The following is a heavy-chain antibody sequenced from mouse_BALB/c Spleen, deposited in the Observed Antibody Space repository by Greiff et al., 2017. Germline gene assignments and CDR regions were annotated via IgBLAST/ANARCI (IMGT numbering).Heavy chain of an antibody. Sequence: VQLKQSGPELVKPGASVKISCKASGYTFTDYNMHWVKQSHGKSLEWIGYIYPYNGGTGYNQKFKSKATLTVDNSSSTAYMELRSLTSEDSAVYYCARHYYGSAMDYWGQGTSVTVSS. CDR3: ARHYYGSAMDY. CDR2: IYPYNGGT. J-gene: IGHJ4*01. CDR1: GYTFTDYN. V-gene: IGHV1S29*02. D-gene: IGHD1-1*01.